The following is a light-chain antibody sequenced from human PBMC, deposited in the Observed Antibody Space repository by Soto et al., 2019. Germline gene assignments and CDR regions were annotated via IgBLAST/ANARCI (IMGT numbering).Light chain of an antibody. Sequence: QSVLTQPPSASGTPGQRVTISCSGSSSNIGSNYVYWYQQFPGTAPKVLLYTNNQRPSGVPDRFSGSKSGTSASLAISGLRSEDEADYYCAAWDDSLSGPVFGGGTKVTVL. CDR1: SSNIGSNY. V-gene: IGLV1-47*02. CDR2: TNN. CDR3: AAWDDSLSGPV. J-gene: IGLJ3*02.